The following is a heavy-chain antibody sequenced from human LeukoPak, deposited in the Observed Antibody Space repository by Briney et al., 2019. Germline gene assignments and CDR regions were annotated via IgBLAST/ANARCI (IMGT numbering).Heavy chain of an antibody. D-gene: IGHD2/OR15-2a*01. CDR3: ASSDYLWYFDY. Sequence: PGGSLRLSCAASGFTFSSYAMHWVRQAPGKGLEWVAVISYDGSNKYYADSVKGRFTISRDNSKNTLYLQMNSLRAEDTAVYYCASSDYLWYFDYWGQGTLVTVSS. CDR2: ISYDGSNK. CDR1: GFTFSSYA. J-gene: IGHJ4*02. V-gene: IGHV3-30-3*01.